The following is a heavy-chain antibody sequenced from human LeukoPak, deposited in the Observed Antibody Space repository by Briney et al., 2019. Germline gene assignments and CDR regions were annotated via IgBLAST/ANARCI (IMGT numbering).Heavy chain of an antibody. CDR1: GFTFSNYS. V-gene: IGHV3-21*01. Sequence: GGSLRLSCAASGFTFSNYSMNWVRQAPGKGLEGVSSIGSTSHFRYYADSLKGRVTISRDNAKNSLYLQMSSLRVEDTAVYYCARSCDGDCYSDYWGQGTLVTVSS. CDR3: ARSCDGDCYSDY. D-gene: IGHD2-21*02. CDR2: IGSTSHFR. J-gene: IGHJ4*02.